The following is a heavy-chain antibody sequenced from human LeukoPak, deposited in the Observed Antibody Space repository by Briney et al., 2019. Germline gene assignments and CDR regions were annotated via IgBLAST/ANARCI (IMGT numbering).Heavy chain of an antibody. CDR3: AKGGYSGSYYYFDY. Sequence: GGSLRLSCAASGFTFNTYAMHWVRQAPGKGLEWVALVWYDGSNRDYADSVKGRFTVSRDNSKTTVYLQMNSLRAEDTAVYYCAKGGYSGSYYYFDYWGQGTLVTVSS. CDR1: GFTFNTYA. V-gene: IGHV3-33*06. J-gene: IGHJ4*02. CDR2: VWYDGSNR. D-gene: IGHD1-26*01.